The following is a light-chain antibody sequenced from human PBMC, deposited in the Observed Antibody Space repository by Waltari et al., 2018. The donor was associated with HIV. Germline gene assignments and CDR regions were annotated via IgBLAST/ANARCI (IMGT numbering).Light chain of an antibody. V-gene: IGKV1-39*01. J-gene: IGKJ5*01. Sequence: QLTQSPSSPSASLGDKVTIPCRASQNIKTFLNWYQLRPGKAPRLLIYGVSGLPTGVPSRFTGGGSGADFTLTINNLQPEDFASYFCQQTYSVSITFGPGTRVEI. CDR2: GVS. CDR3: QQTYSVSIT. CDR1: QNIKTF.